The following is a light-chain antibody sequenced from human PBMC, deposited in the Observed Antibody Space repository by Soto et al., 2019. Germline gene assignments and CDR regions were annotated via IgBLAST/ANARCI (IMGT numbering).Light chain of an antibody. Sequence: QSVLTQPPSASGTPGQRVTISCSGSSSNIGSNYVYWYQQLPGTAPKLVIYKTNERPSGVPDRFSGSKSGASASLAISGLRSEDEADYYCATWDDSLSGPVFGGGTQLTVL. CDR1: SSNIGSNY. J-gene: IGLJ2*01. CDR2: KTN. CDR3: ATWDDSLSGPV. V-gene: IGLV1-47*01.